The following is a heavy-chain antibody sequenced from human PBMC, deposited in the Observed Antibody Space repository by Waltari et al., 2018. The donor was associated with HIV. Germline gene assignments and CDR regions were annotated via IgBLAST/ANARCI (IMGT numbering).Heavy chain of an antibody. CDR3: ARDRGGEMATTAYYFDY. Sequence: QVQLVESGGGVVQPGRSLRLSCAASGFTFSSYAMHWVRQAPGKGLEWVAVISYDGSNKYYADSWKGRFTISRDNSKNTLYLQMNSLRAEDTAVYYCARDRGGEMATTAYYFDYWGQGTLVTVSS. CDR1: GFTFSSYA. D-gene: IGHD1-1*01. J-gene: IGHJ4*02. CDR2: ISYDGSNK. V-gene: IGHV3-30*01.